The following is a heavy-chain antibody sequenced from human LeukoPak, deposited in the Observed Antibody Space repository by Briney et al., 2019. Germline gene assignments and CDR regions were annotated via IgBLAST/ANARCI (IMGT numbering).Heavy chain of an antibody. CDR1: GGTFSSYA. Sequence: GSSVKVSCKASGGTFSSYAISWVRQAPGQGLEWMGRIIPILGIANYAQKFQGRVTITADKSTSTAYMELSSLRSEDTAVYYCARGVIAAARAPNYWGQGTLVTVSS. CDR3: ARGVIAAARAPNY. CDR2: IIPILGIA. V-gene: IGHV1-69*04. D-gene: IGHD6-13*01. J-gene: IGHJ4*02.